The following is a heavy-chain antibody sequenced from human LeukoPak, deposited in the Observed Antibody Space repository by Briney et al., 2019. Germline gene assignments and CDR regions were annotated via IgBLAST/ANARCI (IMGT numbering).Heavy chain of an antibody. CDR2: IKRQTEGRTK. D-gene: IGHD1-14*01. Sequence: GGSLRLSCAASGFTFSDAWLNWVRQTPEKGLEWVARIKRQTEGRTKDYAAPVKGRFTISRDDSKSTVYLQMNSLEIEDTALYYCSRNADHDWWGQGTLVTVSS. CDR1: GFTFSDAW. CDR3: SRNADHDW. V-gene: IGHV3-15*01. J-gene: IGHJ4*02.